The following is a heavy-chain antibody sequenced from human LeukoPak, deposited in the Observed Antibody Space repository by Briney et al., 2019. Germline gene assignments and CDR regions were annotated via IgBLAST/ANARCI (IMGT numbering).Heavy chain of an antibody. Sequence: ASVKVSCKASGYTFTSYGISWVRQAPGQGLEWMGWISAYNGNTNYAQKLQGRVTMTTDTSTSTAYMEQRSLRSDDTAVYYCARVHYDILTGYSPYWYFDLWGRGTLVTVSS. D-gene: IGHD3-9*01. CDR3: ARVHYDILTGYSPYWYFDL. J-gene: IGHJ2*01. CDR2: ISAYNGNT. V-gene: IGHV1-18*01. CDR1: GYTFTSYG.